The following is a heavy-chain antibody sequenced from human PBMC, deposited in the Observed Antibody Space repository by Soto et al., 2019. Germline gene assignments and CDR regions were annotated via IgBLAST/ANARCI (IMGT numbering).Heavy chain of an antibody. Sequence: QVQLVESGGGVVQPGTSLRLSCVGSGFTFRSYVIHWVRQAPGKGLEWVALTSYDGSNKDYGDSVKGRFTISRDNSRNTVDLQMDSLRREDTALYYCARLGTTGGLGVWGQGTLVSVSS. J-gene: IGHJ1*01. CDR3: ARLGTTGGLGV. V-gene: IGHV3-33*05. D-gene: IGHD3-16*01. CDR2: TSYDGSNK. CDR1: GFTFRSYV.